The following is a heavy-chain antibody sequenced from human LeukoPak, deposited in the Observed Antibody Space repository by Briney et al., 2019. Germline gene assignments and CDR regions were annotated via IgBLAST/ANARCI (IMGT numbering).Heavy chain of an antibody. D-gene: IGHD3-10*01. V-gene: IGHV4-31*03. J-gene: IGHJ4*02. CDR1: ADSLSSGGHY. CDR3: ARGGNRFGGFYFDY. CDR2: IHHSGRS. Sequence: SQTLSLTCTVSADSLSSGGHYWAWIRQFPGKGLESIGFIHHSGRSRHNPSLKDRVTISVDTSRKQFALKLSSVTAADTAMYYCARGGNRFGGFYFDYWGQGIQVIVSS.